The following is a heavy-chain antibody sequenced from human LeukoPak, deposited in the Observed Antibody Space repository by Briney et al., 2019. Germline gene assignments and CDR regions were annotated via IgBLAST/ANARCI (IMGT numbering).Heavy chain of an antibody. CDR1: GFTFSSYA. D-gene: IGHD2-8*01. J-gene: IGHJ6*02. CDR2: ISGSGGST. CDR3: AKSTRILNSYGMDV. Sequence: GGSLRLSCAASGFTFSSYAMSWVRQAPGKGLEWVSAISGSGGSTYYADSVKGRFTISRDNSKNTLYLQMNSLRAEDTAVYYCAKSTRILNSYGMDVWGQGTTVTVSS. V-gene: IGHV3-23*01.